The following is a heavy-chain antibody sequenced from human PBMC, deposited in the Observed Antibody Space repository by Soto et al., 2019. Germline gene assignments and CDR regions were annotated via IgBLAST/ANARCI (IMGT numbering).Heavy chain of an antibody. CDR3: ARKPGRAAGQPKNANWFDP. J-gene: IGHJ5*02. V-gene: IGHV4-30-2*01. D-gene: IGHD6-13*01. Sequence: SETLSLTCAVSGGYISSGGYSWSWIRQPPGKGLEWIGYIYHSGSTYYNPSLKSRVTISVDRSKNQFSLKLSSVTAADTAVYYCARKPGRAAGQPKNANWFDPWGQGTLVTVSS. CDR2: IYHSGST. CDR1: GGYISSGGYS.